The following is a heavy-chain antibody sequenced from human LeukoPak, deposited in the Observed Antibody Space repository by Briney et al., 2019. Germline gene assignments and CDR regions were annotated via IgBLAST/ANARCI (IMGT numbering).Heavy chain of an antibody. CDR1: GYDLINYG. CDR3: ARGGPFPSSSSSREYYLDY. J-gene: IGHJ4*02. CDR2: RSIYNGNT. Sequence: ASVKVSCKASGYDLINYGISWVRQAPGQGLEWMGWRSIYNGNTDYKLQRRVTMTTDTATTTAYMEVRSLRSDDTAVYYCARGGPFPSSSSSREYYLDYWGQGTLVTVSS. V-gene: IGHV1-18*01. D-gene: IGHD6-6*01.